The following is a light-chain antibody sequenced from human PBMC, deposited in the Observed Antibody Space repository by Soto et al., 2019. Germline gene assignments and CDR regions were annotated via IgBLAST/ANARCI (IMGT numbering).Light chain of an antibody. CDR2: DVS. J-gene: IGLJ1*01. Sequence: QSALTQPRSVSGSPGQSVTISCTGTSTDVGGYNYVSWYQQHPGKAPKVMIYDVSKRPSGVPDRFSGSKSGNTASLTISGLQAEDEADYYCCSYGGYYNYVFGTGTKVPVL. V-gene: IGLV2-11*01. CDR3: CSYGGYYNYV. CDR1: STDVGGYNY.